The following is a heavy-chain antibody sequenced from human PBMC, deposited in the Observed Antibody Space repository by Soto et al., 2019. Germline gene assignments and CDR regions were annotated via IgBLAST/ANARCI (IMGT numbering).Heavy chain of an antibody. J-gene: IGHJ4*02. CDR1: GYTITTYG. V-gene: IGHV1-18*04. CDR3: VREGFVASTGKDY. CDR2: ISSHNGDT. Sequence: GASVKVSFKASGYTITTYGISWLRQAPGQGLEWMGWISSHNGDTNYAQKVQGRVAMTTDAHTNTAYMELTSLTSDDTAVYYCVREGFVASTGKDYWGQGTLVTVSS. D-gene: IGHD2-21*01.